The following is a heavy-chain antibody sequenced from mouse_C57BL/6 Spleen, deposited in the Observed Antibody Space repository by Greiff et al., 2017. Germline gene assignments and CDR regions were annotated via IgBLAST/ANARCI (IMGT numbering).Heavy chain of an antibody. J-gene: IGHJ4*01. D-gene: IGHD1-1*01. CDR2: INPSSGYT. Sequence: QVQLQQSGAELAKPGASVKLSCKASGYTFTSYWMHWVKQRPGQGLEWIGYINPSSGYTKYNQKFKDKATLTADKSSSTAYMQLSSLTYEDSAVYYGARRTTVVPYAMDYWGQGTSVTVSS. CDR1: GYTFTSYW. CDR3: ARRTTVVPYAMDY. V-gene: IGHV1-7*01.